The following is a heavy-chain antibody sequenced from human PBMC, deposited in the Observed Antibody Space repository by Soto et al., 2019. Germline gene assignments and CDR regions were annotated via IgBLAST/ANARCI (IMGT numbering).Heavy chain of an antibody. D-gene: IGHD2-15*01. CDR2: IWYDGSNK. V-gene: IGHV3-33*01. J-gene: IGHJ6*02. CDR3: ARGRRSYCSGGSFYPYGMDV. CDR1: GFTFSSYG. Sequence: GGSLRLSCAASGFTFSSYGMHWVRQAPGKGLEWVAVIWYDGSNKYYADSVKGRFTISRDNSKNTLYLQMNSLRAEDTAVYYCARGRRSYCSGGSFYPYGMDVWGQGTTVTVSS.